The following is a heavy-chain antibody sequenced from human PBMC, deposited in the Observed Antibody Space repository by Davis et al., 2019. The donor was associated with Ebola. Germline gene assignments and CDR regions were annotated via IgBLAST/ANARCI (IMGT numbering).Heavy chain of an antibody. Sequence: PGRSLRPSCAASGFIFSSYAMSWVRQAPGKGLEWVSSISVRSITYHADSVKGRFTISRDNSKNTLYLQMNSLRAEDTAVYYCAKVHPPTTVTTGWFDPWGQGTLVTVSS. J-gene: IGHJ5*02. CDR3: AKVHPPTTVTTGWFDP. CDR2: ISVRSIT. CDR1: GFIFSSYA. V-gene: IGHV3-23*01. D-gene: IGHD4-17*01.